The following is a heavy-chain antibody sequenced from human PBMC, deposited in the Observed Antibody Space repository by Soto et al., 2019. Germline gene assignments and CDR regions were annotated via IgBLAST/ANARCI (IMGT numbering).Heavy chain of an antibody. CDR3: ARGLRFLEWNYYYYGMDV. V-gene: IGHV3-74*01. CDR1: GFTFSSYW. CDR2: INSDGSST. D-gene: IGHD3-3*01. Sequence: PGGSLRLACAASGFTFSSYWMHWVRQAPGKELVWVSRINSDGSSTSYADSVKGRFTISRDNAKNTLYLQMNSLRAEDTAVYYCARGLRFLEWNYYYYGMDVWGQGITVTVSS. J-gene: IGHJ6*02.